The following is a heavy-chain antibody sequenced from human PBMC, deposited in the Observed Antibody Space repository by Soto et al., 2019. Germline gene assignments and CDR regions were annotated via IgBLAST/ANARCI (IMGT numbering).Heavy chain of an antibody. J-gene: IGHJ4*02. CDR3: ATRSPAFDY. V-gene: IGHV1-18*01. CDR1: GYTFTSYG. Sequence: ASVKVSCKASGYTFTSYGISWVRQAPGQGLQRMGWISAYNGNTNYAQKFQGRVTMTTDTSTSTAYMEMRSLRSDDTAVYYCATRSPAFDYWGQGTLVTVSS. CDR2: ISAYNGNT.